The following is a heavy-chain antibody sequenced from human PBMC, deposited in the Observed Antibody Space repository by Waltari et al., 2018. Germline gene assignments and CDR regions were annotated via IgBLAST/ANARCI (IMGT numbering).Heavy chain of an antibody. Sequence: EVRLAESGGGLVKPGGSLRLSCTAAGFGVSDYDLNWVRQAPGTGLEWVSSIGGTHSNIFYADSVKGRFTVSRDNAKNSLYLQMDNLRAEDSGLYFCTRDLYGSGGDWFDPWGQGTLVTVSS. CDR3: TRDLYGSGGDWFDP. D-gene: IGHD3-10*01. CDR1: GFGVSDYD. V-gene: IGHV3-21*03. CDR2: IGGTHSNI. J-gene: IGHJ5*02.